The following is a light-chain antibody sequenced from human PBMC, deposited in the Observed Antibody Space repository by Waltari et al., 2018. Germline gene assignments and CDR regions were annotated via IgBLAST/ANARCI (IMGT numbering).Light chain of an antibody. CDR1: NNDFGSLNL. J-gene: IGLJ2*01. Sequence: QSALTQPASVSGSPGQPITISCPGPNNDFGSLNLFSWYQQHPGKAPKVIIFEVNKRPSGVSNRFSGSKSGNTASLTVSGLHPEDEADYYCCSYAGTPRVVFGGGTKLTVL. CDR3: CSYAGTPRVV. V-gene: IGLV2-23*02. CDR2: EVN.